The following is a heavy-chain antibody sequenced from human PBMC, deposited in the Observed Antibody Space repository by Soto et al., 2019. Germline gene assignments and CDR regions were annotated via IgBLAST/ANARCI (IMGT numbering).Heavy chain of an antibody. CDR3: ARAGIDRRYFDY. Sequence: QVQLQESGPGLVKPSGTLSLTCAVSGVSISSGDCWSWVRQPPGKGLEWIGEIYYSGSTNYNPSLKSRFTTSVGKIKNQFALKVNSVTDADTAVDYCARAGIDRRYFDYWCQGTLVTVSS. J-gene: IGHJ4*02. CDR1: GVSISSGDC. V-gene: IGHV4-4*02. D-gene: IGHD3-10*01. CDR2: IYYSGST.